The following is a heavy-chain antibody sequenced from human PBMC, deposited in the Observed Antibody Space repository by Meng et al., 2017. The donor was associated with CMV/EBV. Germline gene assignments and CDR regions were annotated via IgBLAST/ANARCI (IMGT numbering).Heavy chain of an antibody. V-gene: IGHV3-23*01. Sequence: SGFTFSSYAMRWVRQAPGKGLEWVSAISGSGGSTYYADSVKGRFTISRDNSKNTLYLQMNSLRAEDTAVYYCAKVGGYCSSTSCSDYWGQGTLVTVSS. D-gene: IGHD2-2*01. CDR3: AKVGGYCSSTSCSDY. CDR2: ISGSGGST. J-gene: IGHJ4*02. CDR1: GFTFSSYA.